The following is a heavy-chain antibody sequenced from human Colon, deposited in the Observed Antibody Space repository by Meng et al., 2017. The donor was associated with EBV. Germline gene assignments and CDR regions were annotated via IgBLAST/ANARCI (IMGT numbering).Heavy chain of an antibody. V-gene: IGHV4-30-4*01. CDR3: ARDRGGRGAFDY. Sequence: QLQHQESGPGLGNPSLTLALTCTVSGGSISSGDYYWSWIRQPPRKGLEWIGYIYCSGSTYYNPSLKSRVTISVDTSKDQFSLKLSSVTAADTAVYYCARDRGGRGAFDYWGQGTLVTVSS. J-gene: IGHJ4*02. CDR1: GGSISSGDYY. CDR2: IYCSGST.